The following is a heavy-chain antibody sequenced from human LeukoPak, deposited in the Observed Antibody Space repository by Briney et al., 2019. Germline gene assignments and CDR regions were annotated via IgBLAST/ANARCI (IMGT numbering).Heavy chain of an antibody. D-gene: IGHD4-23*01. J-gene: IGHJ4*02. CDR1: GYTFTSYG. V-gene: IGHV1-18*01. CDR2: TSAYNGNT. CDR3: ARVPGTTVVTRGFDY. Sequence: ASVKVSCKASGYTFTSYGISWVRQAPGQGLEWMGWTSAYNGNTNYAQRLQGRVTMTTDTSTSTAYMELRSLRSDDTAVYYCARVPGTTVVTRGFDYWGQGTLVTASS.